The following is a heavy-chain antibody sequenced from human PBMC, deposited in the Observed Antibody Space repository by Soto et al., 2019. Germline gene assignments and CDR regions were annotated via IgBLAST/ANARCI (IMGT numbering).Heavy chain of an antibody. CDR2: ITTSDDIT. V-gene: IGHV3-23*01. D-gene: IGHD2-15*01. CDR1: GFIFKDFA. Sequence: EVQLFESGGGLVEPGESLRLSCAASGFIFKDFAMSWVRQAPGKGLEWVSTITTSDDITYSADSVRGRFTISRDNSANTLFLQMSSLRGDDTATYYCTKGDSSGYFDPSAGYSTPDHWGQGTLVTGSS. J-gene: IGHJ5*02. CDR3: TKGDSSGYFDPSAGYSTPDH.